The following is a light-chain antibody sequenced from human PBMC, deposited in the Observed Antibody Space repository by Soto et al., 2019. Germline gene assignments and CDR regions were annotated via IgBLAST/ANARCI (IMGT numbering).Light chain of an antibody. Sequence: QSVLTQPPSASGTPGQRVTISCSGSSSNIGSNTVNWYQQLPVTAPKLLIYSNNQRPSGVPDRFSGSKSGTSASLAIRGLQSEDEADYYCAAWDDSLKGVFGGGTKLTVL. CDR2: SNN. V-gene: IGLV1-44*01. J-gene: IGLJ3*02. CDR1: SSNIGSNT. CDR3: AAWDDSLKGV.